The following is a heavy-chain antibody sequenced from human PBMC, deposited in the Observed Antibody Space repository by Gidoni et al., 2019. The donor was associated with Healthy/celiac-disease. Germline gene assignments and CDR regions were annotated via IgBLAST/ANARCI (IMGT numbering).Heavy chain of an antibody. Sequence: EVQLVESGGGLVQPGGSLRLSCAASGFPVSSNYMSWVRQAQGKGLEGVSGIYSGGSTYYADSVKGRFTISRDNSKNTLYLQMNSLRAEDTAVYYCARDRRYGDYEYYFDYWGQGTLVTVSS. D-gene: IGHD4-17*01. CDR1: GFPVSSNY. V-gene: IGHV3-66*01. J-gene: IGHJ4*02. CDR3: ARDRRYGDYEYYFDY. CDR2: IYSGGST.